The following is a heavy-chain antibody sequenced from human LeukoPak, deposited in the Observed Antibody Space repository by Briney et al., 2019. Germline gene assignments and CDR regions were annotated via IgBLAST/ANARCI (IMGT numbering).Heavy chain of an antibody. CDR3: ARERWDCSSTSCYYSGGLGAFAI. J-gene: IGHJ3*02. V-gene: IGHV3-48*01. CDR1: GFTFSSYS. Sequence: PGGSLRLSCAASGFTFSSYSMNWVRQAPGKGLEWVSYISSSSSTIYYADSVKGRFTISRDNAKNSLYLQMNSLRAEDTAVYYCARERWDCSSTSCYYSGGLGAFAIWGQGTMVTVSS. CDR2: ISSSSSTI. D-gene: IGHD2-2*01.